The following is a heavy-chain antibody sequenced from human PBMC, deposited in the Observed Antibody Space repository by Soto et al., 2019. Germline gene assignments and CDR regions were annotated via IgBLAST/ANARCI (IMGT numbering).Heavy chain of an antibody. CDR1: GGSISSGGYS. J-gene: IGHJ6*02. CDR2: ILHSGKT. CDR3: ARDRIMITFGAATYYYGMDV. V-gene: IGHV4-30-2*01. Sequence: QLQLQESGSGLVKPSQTLSLTCAVSGGSISSGGYSWSWIRQPPGKGLEWIGNILHSGKTNYNPSLKSRITMSVDSSKNHVSLHLRSVTAAATAVYYCARDRIMITFGAATYYYGMDVWGQGTAVSVSS. D-gene: IGHD3-16*01.